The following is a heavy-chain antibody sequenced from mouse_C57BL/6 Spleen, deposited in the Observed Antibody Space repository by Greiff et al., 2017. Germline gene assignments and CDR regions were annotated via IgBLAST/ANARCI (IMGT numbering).Heavy chain of an antibody. CDR1: GYSFTDYN. Sequence: EVKLQQSGPELVKPGASVKISCKASGYSFTDYNMNWVKQSNGKSLEWIGVINPNYGTTSYNQKFKGKATLTVDQSSSTAYMQLNSLTSEDSAVYCGARGGYGRSYGFAYWGQGTLVTVSA. CDR3: ARGGYGRSYGFAY. V-gene: IGHV1-39*01. D-gene: IGHD1-1*01. CDR2: INPNYGTT. J-gene: IGHJ3*01.